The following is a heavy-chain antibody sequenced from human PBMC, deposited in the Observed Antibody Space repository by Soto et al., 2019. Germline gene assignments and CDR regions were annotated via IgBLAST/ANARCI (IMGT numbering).Heavy chain of an antibody. CDR1: GFTFSNYW. CDR2: IKQDGSEK. CDR3: ARERPYYDFWSGYPHAFDI. Sequence: EVQLVESGGGLVQPGGSLRLSCAASGFTFSNYWMTWVRQAPGKGLEWVANIKQDGSEKYYVDSVKGRFTISRDNAKNSLYLQMNSLRAEDTAVYYCARERPYYDFWSGYPHAFDIWGQGTMVTVSS. V-gene: IGHV3-7*05. J-gene: IGHJ3*02. D-gene: IGHD3-3*01.